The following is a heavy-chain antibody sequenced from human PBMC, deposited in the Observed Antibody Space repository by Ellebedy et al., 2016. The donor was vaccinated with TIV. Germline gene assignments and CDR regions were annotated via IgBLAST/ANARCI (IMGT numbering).Heavy chain of an antibody. CDR3: ARHRYGGTMVRGKYYYYGMDV. CDR1: GGSISSYY. D-gene: IGHD3-10*01. Sequence: MPSETLSLTCTVSGGSISSYYWSWIRQPPGKGLEWIGYIYYSGSTNYNPSLKSRVTISVDTSKNQFSLKLSSVTAADTAVYYYARHRYGGTMVRGKYYYYGMDVWGQGTTVTVSS. J-gene: IGHJ6*02. CDR2: IYYSGST. V-gene: IGHV4-59*08.